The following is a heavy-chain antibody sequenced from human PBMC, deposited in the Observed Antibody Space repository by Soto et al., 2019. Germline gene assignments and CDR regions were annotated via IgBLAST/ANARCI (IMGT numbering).Heavy chain of an antibody. CDR3: XXXXXXXXXXNWFDP. CDR2: IIPIFGTA. CDR1: GGTFSSYA. J-gene: IGHJ5*02. Sequence: QVQLVQSGAEVKKPGSSVKVSCKASGGTFSSYAISWVRQAPGQGLEWMGGIIPIFGTANYAQKFQGRVXXXXXXXXXXXXXXXXXXXXXXXXXXXXXXXXXXXXXXNWFDPWGQGTLVTVSS. V-gene: IGHV1-69*01.